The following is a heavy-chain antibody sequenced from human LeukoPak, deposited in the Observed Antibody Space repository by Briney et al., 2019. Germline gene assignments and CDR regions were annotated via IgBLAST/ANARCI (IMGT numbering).Heavy chain of an antibody. V-gene: IGHV1-2*02. CDR1: GYTFTSYG. CDR2: INPNSGGT. CDR3: ARDRNWNRDFDY. Sequence: GASVKVSCKASGYTFTSYGISWVRQAPGQGLEWMGWINPNSGGTNYAQKFQGRVTMTRDTSISTAYMELSRLRSDDTAVYYCARDRNWNRDFDYWGQGTLVTVSS. D-gene: IGHD1-1*01. J-gene: IGHJ4*02.